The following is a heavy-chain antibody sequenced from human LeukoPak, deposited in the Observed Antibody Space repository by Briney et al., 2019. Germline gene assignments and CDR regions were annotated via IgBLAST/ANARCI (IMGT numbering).Heavy chain of an antibody. Sequence: GGSLRLSCAASGFTFSSYSMNWVRQAPGKGLEWVSYISSSSSTIYYADSVKGRFTISRDNAKNSLYLQMNSLRAEDTAVYYCARDGEDNIGKYQLLSGNYFDYWGQGTLVTVSS. CDR2: ISSSSSTI. CDR3: ARDGEDNIGKYQLLSGNYFDY. D-gene: IGHD2-2*01. V-gene: IGHV3-48*04. CDR1: GFTFSSYS. J-gene: IGHJ4*02.